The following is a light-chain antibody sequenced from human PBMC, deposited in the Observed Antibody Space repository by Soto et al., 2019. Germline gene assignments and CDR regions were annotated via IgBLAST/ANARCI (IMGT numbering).Light chain of an antibody. V-gene: IGKV1-5*03. Sequence: DIQVTQSPSTLSASVGDRVTITSRASQSISNYLAWYQQKPGKAPKVLIYKASSLESGVPSRFSGSGSGTEFTLTISSLQPDDFATYYCQHCDSYWTFGQGTKVEMK. CDR1: QSISNY. J-gene: IGKJ1*01. CDR3: QHCDSYWT. CDR2: KAS.